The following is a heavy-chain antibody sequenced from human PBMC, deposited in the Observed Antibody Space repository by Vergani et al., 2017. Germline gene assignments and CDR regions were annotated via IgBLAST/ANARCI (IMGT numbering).Heavy chain of an antibody. Sequence: QVQLVQSGAEMKKPGASVKVSCKASGYTFTAYGISWVRQAPGQGLEWLGWITAYNGDPKYTRRLQDRITVTPDPSTATVYLELRSLRSDDTAVYYCARDFAGECNSDRCYTGGLWGQGTLVTVSS. J-gene: IGHJ4*02. CDR1: GYTFTAYG. CDR2: ITAYNGDP. V-gene: IGHV1-18*01. D-gene: IGHD2/OR15-2a*01. CDR3: ARDFAGECNSDRCYTGGL.